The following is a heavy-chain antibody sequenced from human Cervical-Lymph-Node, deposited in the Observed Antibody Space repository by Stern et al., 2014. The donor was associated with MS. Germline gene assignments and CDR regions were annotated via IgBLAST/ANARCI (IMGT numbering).Heavy chain of an antibody. V-gene: IGHV3-21*01. CDR1: GFTFSSYS. CDR2: ISSSSSHI. J-gene: IGHJ6*02. CDR3: AKCTGGSCYSSGYGMDV. D-gene: IGHD2-15*01. Sequence: EVQLVESGGGLVKPGESLRLSCAASGFTFSSYSMNWVRQAPGKGLEWVSSISSSSSHIYYADSVKGRFTISRDNAKNSLYLQMNSLRAEDTAVYYCAKCTGGSCYSSGYGMDVWGQGTTVTVSS.